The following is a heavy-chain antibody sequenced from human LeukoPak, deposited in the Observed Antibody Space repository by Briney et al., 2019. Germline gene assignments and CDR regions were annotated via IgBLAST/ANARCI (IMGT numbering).Heavy chain of an antibody. D-gene: IGHD3-22*01. CDR1: GYTFTGYY. Sequence: ASVKVSCKASGYTFTGYYMHWVRQAPGQGLEWMGWINPNSGGTNYAQKFQGRVTMTRDTSISTAYIELSRLRSDDTAVYYCASPNYYYDSSGYSSFDYWGQGTLVTVSS. J-gene: IGHJ4*02. CDR3: ASPNYYYDSSGYSSFDY. CDR2: INPNSGGT. V-gene: IGHV1-2*02.